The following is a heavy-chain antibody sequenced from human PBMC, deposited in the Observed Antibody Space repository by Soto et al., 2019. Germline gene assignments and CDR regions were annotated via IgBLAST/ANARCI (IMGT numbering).Heavy chain of an antibody. Sequence: GGSLRLSCSTSGFTFSVYKMHWVRQAPGKGLEYVSGISNQGDTTYYADSVKGRFTISRDNAKNSLYLQMNSLRAGDTALYYCSRENWFQDYWGQGTLVTVSS. V-gene: IGHV3-64*04. CDR2: ISNQGDTT. CDR3: SRENWFQDY. J-gene: IGHJ4*02. CDR1: GFTFSVYK. D-gene: IGHD3-10*01.